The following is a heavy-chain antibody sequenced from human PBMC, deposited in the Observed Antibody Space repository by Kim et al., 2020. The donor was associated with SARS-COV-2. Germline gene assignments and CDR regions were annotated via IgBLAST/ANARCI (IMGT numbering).Heavy chain of an antibody. Sequence: TLDNPSLKNRVPIPGDTSKNQFSRTLSSVTAADSAVYFCARGYGIFYGMDVWGQGTTVTVSS. J-gene: IGHJ6*02. V-gene: IGHV4-30-4*05. D-gene: IGHD6-13*01. CDR3: ARGYGIFYGMDV. CDR2: T.